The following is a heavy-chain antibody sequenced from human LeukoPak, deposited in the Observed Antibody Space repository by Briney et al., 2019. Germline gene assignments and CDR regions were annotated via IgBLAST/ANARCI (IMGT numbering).Heavy chain of an antibody. CDR2: ISSSSSYI. Sequence: PGGSLRLSCAASGFTFSSYSMNWVRQAPGKGLEWVSSISSSSSYIYYADSVKGRFTISRDNAKNSLYLQMNSLRAEDTAVYYCAREPAITSVSYSSWGQGTLVTVSS. J-gene: IGHJ4*02. D-gene: IGHD1-26*01. V-gene: IGHV3-21*01. CDR3: AREPAITSVSYSS. CDR1: GFTFSSYS.